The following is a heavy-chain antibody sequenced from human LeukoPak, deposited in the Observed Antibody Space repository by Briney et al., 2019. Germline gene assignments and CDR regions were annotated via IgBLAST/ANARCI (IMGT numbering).Heavy chain of an antibody. CDR2: ISSSSSYM. Sequence: PGGSLRLSCAASGFTFSSYSMNWVRQAPGKGLEWVSSISSSSSYMYYADSVKGRFTISRDNAKNSLYLQMNSLRAEDTAVYYCATQVDSTLTRSDIWGQGTMVTVSS. D-gene: IGHD5-12*01. CDR3: ATQVDSTLTRSDI. V-gene: IGHV3-21*01. CDR1: GFTFSSYS. J-gene: IGHJ3*02.